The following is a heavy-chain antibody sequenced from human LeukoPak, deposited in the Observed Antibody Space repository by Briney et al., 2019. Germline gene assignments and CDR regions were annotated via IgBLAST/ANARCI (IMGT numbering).Heavy chain of an antibody. CDR3: ARDRGSDDPIDY. CDR1: GFTFNEYG. CDR2: IWHDGRNK. V-gene: IGHV3-33*01. J-gene: IGHJ4*02. D-gene: IGHD2-15*01. Sequence: GGSLILSCAASGFTFNEYGMHWVRQAPGKGPDWVAVIWHDGRNKYYADSVKGRFNVSRDNSKNTLYLQMSSRRAEDTAVYYCARDRGSDDPIDYWGQGTPVTVAS.